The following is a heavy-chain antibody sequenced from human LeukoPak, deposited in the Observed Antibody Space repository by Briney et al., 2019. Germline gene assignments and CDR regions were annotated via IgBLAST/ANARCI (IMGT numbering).Heavy chain of an antibody. CDR2: IYYSGST. J-gene: IGHJ6*03. CDR3: ARVGYGDYGPFYYYYYYMDV. D-gene: IGHD4-17*01. Sequence: PSETLSLTCTVSGGSISSSSYYWSWVRQPPGTGLEWIGSIYYSGSTYYNPSLKSRVTISVDTSKNQFSLKLSSVTAADTAVYYCARVGYGDYGPFYYYYYYMDVWGKGTTVTVSS. CDR1: GGSISSSSYY. V-gene: IGHV4-39*07.